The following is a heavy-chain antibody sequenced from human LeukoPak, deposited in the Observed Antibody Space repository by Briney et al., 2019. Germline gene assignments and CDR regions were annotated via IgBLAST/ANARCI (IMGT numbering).Heavy chain of an antibody. Sequence: PGGSLRLSCAASGFTFSSYGMHWVRQAPGKGLEWVAVISYDGSNKYYADSVKGRFTISRDNSKNTLYLQMNSLGAEDTAVYYCAKDMGTIFGVVTNYYYYGMDVWGQGTTVTVSS. V-gene: IGHV3-30*18. J-gene: IGHJ6*02. CDR2: ISYDGSNK. D-gene: IGHD3-3*01. CDR3: AKDMGTIFGVVTNYYYYGMDV. CDR1: GFTFSSYG.